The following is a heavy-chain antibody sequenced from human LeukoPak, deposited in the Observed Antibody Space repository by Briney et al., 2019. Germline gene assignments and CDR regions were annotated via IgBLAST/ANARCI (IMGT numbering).Heavy chain of an antibody. V-gene: IGHV3-21*05. J-gene: IGHJ4*02. D-gene: IGHD1-14*01. Sequence: GRSLRLSCAASGFTFSNYGMHWVRQAPGKGLEWVSYISRSSGHTNYADSVKGRFTISRDNAKNSLYLQMNSLRAEDTAVYYCARDRRDTGGIDYWGQGTLVTVSS. CDR1: GFTFSNYG. CDR2: ISRSSGHT. CDR3: ARDRRDTGGIDY.